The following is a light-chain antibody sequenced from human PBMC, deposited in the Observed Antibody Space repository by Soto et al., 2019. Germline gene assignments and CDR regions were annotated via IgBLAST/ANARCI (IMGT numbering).Light chain of an antibody. Sequence: QSALTQPASVSGSPGQSITISCTGTNNDVGAYPYVSWYQQHPGTAPKLIIYEVTNRPSGISDRFSGSKSGNTASLTISGLKAEDESDYYCSSFATSGTTVIFGGGTQLAVL. J-gene: IGLJ2*01. CDR2: EVT. CDR1: NNDVGAYPY. CDR3: SSFATSGTTVI. V-gene: IGLV2-14*01.